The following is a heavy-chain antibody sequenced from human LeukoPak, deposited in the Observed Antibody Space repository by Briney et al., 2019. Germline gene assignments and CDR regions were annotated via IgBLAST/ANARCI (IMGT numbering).Heavy chain of an antibody. CDR2: IYTSGST. CDR1: GGSISSGSYY. J-gene: IGHJ5*02. V-gene: IGHV4-61*02. Sequence: SETLSLTCTVSGGSISSGSYYWSWIRQPAGKGLEWIGRIYTSGSTNYNPSLKSRVTISVDTSKNQFSLKLSSVTAADTAVYYCARDPITMVRGVMSYNWFDPWGQGTLVTVSS. D-gene: IGHD3-10*01. CDR3: ARDPITMVRGVMSYNWFDP.